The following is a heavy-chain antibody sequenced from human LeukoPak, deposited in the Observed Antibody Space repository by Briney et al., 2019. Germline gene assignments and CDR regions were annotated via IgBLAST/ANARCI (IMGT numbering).Heavy chain of an antibody. D-gene: IGHD5-12*01. V-gene: IGHV4-4*07. Sequence: PSGTLSLTCTVSGGSISSYYWSWIRQPAGKGLEWIGRIYTSGSTNYNPSLKSRVTMSVDTSKNQFSLKLSSVTAADTAVYYCARDCSVVDIVAIDAFDIWGQGTMVTVSS. CDR1: GGSISSYY. J-gene: IGHJ3*02. CDR3: ARDCSVVDIVAIDAFDI. CDR2: IYTSGST.